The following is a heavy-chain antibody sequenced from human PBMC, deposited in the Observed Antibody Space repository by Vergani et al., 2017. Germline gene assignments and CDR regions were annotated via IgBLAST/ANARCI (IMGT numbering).Heavy chain of an antibody. Sequence: QVQLQESGPGLVKPSETLSLTCTVSGGSISSYYWSWIRQPPGKGLEWIGYIYYSGSTNYNPSLKSRVTISVDTSKNQFSLKLSSVTAADTAVYYCARDDGYCSGGSCLPAFDIWGQGTMVTVSS. J-gene: IGHJ3*02. V-gene: IGHV4-59*01. CDR3: ARDDGYCSGGSCLPAFDI. CDR1: GGSISSYY. D-gene: IGHD2-15*01. CDR2: IYYSGST.